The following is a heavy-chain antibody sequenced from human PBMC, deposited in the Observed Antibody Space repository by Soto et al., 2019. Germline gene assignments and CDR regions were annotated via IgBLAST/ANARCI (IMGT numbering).Heavy chain of an antibody. CDR1: GFTFSSYA. CDR3: AQNPPAPYYYDSSGYPDY. Sequence: EVQLLESGGGLVQPGGSLRLSCAASGFTFSSYAMSWVRQAPGKGLEWVSAISGSGGSTYYADSVKGRFTISRDNSKNPLYMQMNSLRAEDTAVYYCAQNPPAPYYYDSSGYPDYWGQGTLVTVSS. CDR2: ISGSGGST. D-gene: IGHD3-22*01. V-gene: IGHV3-23*01. J-gene: IGHJ4*02.